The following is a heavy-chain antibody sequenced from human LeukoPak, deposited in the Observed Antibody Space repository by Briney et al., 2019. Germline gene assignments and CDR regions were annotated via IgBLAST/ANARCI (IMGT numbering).Heavy chain of an antibody. J-gene: IGHJ4*02. Sequence: ASVKVSFKASGYTFTGYYMHCVRQAPGQGLEWMGWINPNSGGTNYAQKFQGRVTMTRDTSISTAYMELSRLRSDGTAVYYCARSPLYYYDSSGYYSYWGQGTLVTVSS. V-gene: IGHV1-2*02. CDR1: GYTFTGYY. D-gene: IGHD3-22*01. CDR2: INPNSGGT. CDR3: ARSPLYYYDSSGYYSY.